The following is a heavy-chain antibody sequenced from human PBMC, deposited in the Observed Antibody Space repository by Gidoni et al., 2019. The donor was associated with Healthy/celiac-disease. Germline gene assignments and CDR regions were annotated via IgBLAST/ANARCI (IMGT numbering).Heavy chain of an antibody. V-gene: IGHV1-18*01. Sequence: QVQLVQSGAEVTKPGASVKVTCTASGYTFTSYGISWVRQAPGQGLEWMGWLSAYNGNTNYAQKLQGRVTMTTDTSTSTAYMELRSLRSDDTAVYYCARDKGRAPYYYYGMDVWGQGTTVTVSS. CDR3: ARDKGRAPYYYYGMDV. J-gene: IGHJ6*02. CDR2: LSAYNGNT. CDR1: GYTFTSYG.